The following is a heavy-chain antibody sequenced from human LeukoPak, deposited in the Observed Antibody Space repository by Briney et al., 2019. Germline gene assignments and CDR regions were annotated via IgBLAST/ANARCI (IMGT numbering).Heavy chain of an antibody. V-gene: IGHV1-46*01. D-gene: IGHD3-22*01. J-gene: IGHJ3*02. CDR2: INPSGSST. CDR3: ARGYYDSSGYDAFDI. Sequence: ASVKVSCKASGYSFTSHYMHWVRQAPGQGLEWLGLINPSGSSTLYAQKFQGRVTMTRDMSTTTDYMELSSLRAEDTAVYYCARGYYDSSGYDAFDIWGQGTMVTVSS. CDR1: GYSFTSHY.